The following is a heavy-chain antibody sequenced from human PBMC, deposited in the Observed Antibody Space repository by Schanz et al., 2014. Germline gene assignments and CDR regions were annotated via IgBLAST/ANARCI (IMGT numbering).Heavy chain of an antibody. CDR1: GYTFTDYH. D-gene: IGHD5-12*01. V-gene: IGHV1-2*06. J-gene: IGHJ3*02. Sequence: QVQLVQSGAEVKKPGASVKVSCKASGYTFTDYHIHWVRQAPGQGLEWMGRINPNSGGTNFAQKFQGRVTMTRDTSIXXXXXXMSRLISDDTAXXXXAREMLDIVATMDDDAFDIWGQGTMVTVSS. CDR2: INPNSGGT. CDR3: AREMLDIVATMDDDAFDI.